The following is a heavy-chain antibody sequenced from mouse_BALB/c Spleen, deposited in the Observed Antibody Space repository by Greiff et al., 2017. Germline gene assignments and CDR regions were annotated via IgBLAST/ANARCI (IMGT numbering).Heavy chain of an antibody. D-gene: IGHD1-1*01. CDR2: ISSGGGST. CDR1: GFAFSSYD. V-gene: IGHV5-12-1*01. Sequence: EVQLVESGGGLVKPGGSLKLSCAASGFAFSSYDMSWVRQTPEKRLEWVAYISSGGGSTYYPDTVKGRFTISRDNAKNTLYLQMSSLKSEDTAMYYCARQADYYYGSSDYWGQGTSVTVSS. CDR3: ARQADYYYGSSDY. J-gene: IGHJ4*01.